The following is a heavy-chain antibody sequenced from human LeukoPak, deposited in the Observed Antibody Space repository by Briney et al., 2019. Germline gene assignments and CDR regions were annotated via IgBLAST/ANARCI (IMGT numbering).Heavy chain of an antibody. CDR3: ARTRDGDEFDI. CDR1: GFTVGTNY. J-gene: IGHJ3*02. V-gene: IGHV3-53*01. CDR2: IYSAGTT. Sequence: SGGSLRLSCAPSGFTVGTNYLNWVRQAPGKGLEWVSIIYSAGTTYYADSVQGRFTISRDNSKNTVHLQMNTLRDEDTAVYYCARTRDGDEFDIWGQGTMVTVSS. D-gene: IGHD5-24*01.